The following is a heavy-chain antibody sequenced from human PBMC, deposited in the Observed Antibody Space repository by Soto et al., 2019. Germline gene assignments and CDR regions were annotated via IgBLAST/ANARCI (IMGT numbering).Heavy chain of an antibody. V-gene: IGHV4-34*01. CDR2: INHSGST. CDR1: GGSFSGYY. Sequence: QVQLQQWGAGLLKPSETLSLTCAVYGGSFSGYYWSWIRQPPGKGLEWIGEINHSGSTNYNPSLMSRVTISVDTSKNKLSLKLSSVTAAETAVYCCARYSPAYGGNSHLDFWGQGTLVAVSS. J-gene: IGHJ4*02. CDR3: ARYSPAYGGNSHLDF. D-gene: IGHD2-21*02.